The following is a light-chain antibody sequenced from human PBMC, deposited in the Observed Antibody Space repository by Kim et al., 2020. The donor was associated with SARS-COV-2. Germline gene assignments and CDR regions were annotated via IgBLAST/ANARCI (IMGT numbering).Light chain of an antibody. CDR2: DNN. CDR3: GTWDSSLSAVV. J-gene: IGLJ2*01. V-gene: IGLV1-51*01. Sequence: QSVLTQPPSVSAAPGQKVTISCSGGSSNIGNNYESWYQQLPGTAPKLLIYDNNKRPSGIPDRFSGSKSGTSATLGITGLQTGDEADYYCGTWDSSLSAVVFGGGTQLTVL. CDR1: SSNIGNNY.